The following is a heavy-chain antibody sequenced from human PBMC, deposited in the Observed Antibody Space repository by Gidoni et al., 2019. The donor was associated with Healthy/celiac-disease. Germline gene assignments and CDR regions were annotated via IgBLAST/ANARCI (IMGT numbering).Heavy chain of an antibody. CDR2: ISSNGGST. J-gene: IGHJ4*02. V-gene: IGHV3-64*01. CDR3: ARAGRITIFGVVTRGYFDY. D-gene: IGHD3-3*01. CDR1: GFTFSSYA. Sequence: EVQLVESGGGLVQPGGSLRLSCAAPGFTFSSYAIHWVRQAPGKGLEYVSAISSNGGSTYYANSVKGRFTISRDNSKNTLYLQMGSLRAEDMAVYYCARAGRITIFGVVTRGYFDYWGQGTLVTVSS.